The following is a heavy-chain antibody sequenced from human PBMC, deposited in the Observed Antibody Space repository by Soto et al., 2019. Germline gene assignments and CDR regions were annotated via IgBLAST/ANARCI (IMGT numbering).Heavy chain of an antibody. V-gene: IGHV3-30-3*01. J-gene: IGHJ4*02. CDR1: GFIFSNYA. Sequence: QVQLVESGGGVVRPGRSLRLSCAASGFIFSNYAIHWVRQAPGKGLEWVAIISYGGSTKYYADSVKGRFIISRDNSKNTLYLQMDNLRPDDTAVYYCATAQPGPSWSTIDYWGQGTLVTVSS. CDR2: ISYGGSTK. CDR3: ATAQPGPSWSTIDY. D-gene: IGHD6-13*01.